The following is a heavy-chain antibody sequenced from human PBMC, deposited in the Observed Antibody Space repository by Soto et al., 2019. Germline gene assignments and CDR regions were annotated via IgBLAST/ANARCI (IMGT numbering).Heavy chain of an antibody. V-gene: IGHV3-30*03. CDR1: GFTFSSYG. CDR2: ISYDGSNK. J-gene: IGHJ6*02. D-gene: IGHD2-8*01. CDR3: ATRQQDIVLMVYAPQSMDV. Sequence: QVQLVESGGGVVQPGRSLRLSCAASGFTFSSYGMHWVRQAPGKGLEWVAVISYDGSNKYYADSVKGRFTISRDNSKNTLYLQMNSLRAEHTAVYYCATRQQDIVLMVYAPQSMDVWGQGTTVTVSS.